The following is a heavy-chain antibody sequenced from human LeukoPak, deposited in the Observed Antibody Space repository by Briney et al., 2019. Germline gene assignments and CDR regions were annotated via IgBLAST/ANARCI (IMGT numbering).Heavy chain of an antibody. J-gene: IGHJ4*02. CDR1: GFTFSSYG. Sequence: GRSLGLSCAASGFTFSSYGMHWVRQAPGKGLEWVAVIWYDGSNKYYADSVKGRFTISRDNSKNTLYLQMNSLRADDTAVYYCARATSGWTASPRFDYWGQGTLVTVSS. D-gene: IGHD6-19*01. CDR2: IWYDGSNK. V-gene: IGHV3-33*01. CDR3: ARATSGWTASPRFDY.